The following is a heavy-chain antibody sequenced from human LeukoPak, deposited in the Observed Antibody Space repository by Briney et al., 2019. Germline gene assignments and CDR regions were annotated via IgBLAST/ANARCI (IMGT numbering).Heavy chain of an antibody. Sequence: GGSLRLSCAASGFTVSSNYMSWVRQAPGKGLEWVSVIYSGGSTYYADSVKGRFTISRDNSKNTLYLQMNSLRAEDTAVYYCARSGGSAAAGLGYYYGTDVWGQGTTVTVSS. J-gene: IGHJ6*02. V-gene: IGHV3-66*01. CDR2: IYSGGST. CDR3: ARSGGSAAAGLGYYYGTDV. D-gene: IGHD6-13*01. CDR1: GFTVSSNY.